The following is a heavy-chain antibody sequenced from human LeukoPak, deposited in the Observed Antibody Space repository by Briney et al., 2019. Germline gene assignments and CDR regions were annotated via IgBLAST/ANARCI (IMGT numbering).Heavy chain of an antibody. Sequence: GGSLRLSCAASGFTFSTSWMSWVRQVPGKGLEWVANIKKDGSETYYVDSVKGRFTISRDNAKNSLYLQMNSLRAEDRAMYYCARGRYSGTTYYFDYWGQGTLVTVSS. J-gene: IGHJ4*02. CDR1: GFTFSTSW. CDR2: IKKDGSET. V-gene: IGHV3-7*03. CDR3: ARGRYSGTTYYFDY. D-gene: IGHD5-12*01.